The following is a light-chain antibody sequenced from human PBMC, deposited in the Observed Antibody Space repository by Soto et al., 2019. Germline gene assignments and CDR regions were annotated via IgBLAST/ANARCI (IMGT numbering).Light chain of an antibody. V-gene: IGLV1-44*01. CDR1: SSNIGSNS. J-gene: IGLJ1*01. CDR3: AAWDDSLNGYD. CDR2: GNI. Sequence: CVLAQPPSASETPGQRVTISCCGSSSNIGSNSVNCYQQLPGAAPKLLIYGNIQRPSGVPDRFSGSKSGTSASLAISGLQSEDEADYYSAAWDDSLNGYDFCTGTKVT.